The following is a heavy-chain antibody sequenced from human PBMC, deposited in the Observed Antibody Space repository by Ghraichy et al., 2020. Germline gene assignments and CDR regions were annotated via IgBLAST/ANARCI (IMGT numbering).Heavy chain of an antibody. CDR2: ISGTSSHT. J-gene: IGHJ6*02. CDR1: GFTFGDYY. Sequence: GGSLRLSCVASGFTFGDYYMTWVRQPPGKGLEWISYISGTSSHTEFAGSMKGRFTISIYNSKNSLYLQMNNLRDDDTAVYYCARTNLDLWSGADVWGQGTTVTVSS. D-gene: IGHD3-3*01. CDR3: ARTNLDLWSGADV. V-gene: IGHV3-11*03.